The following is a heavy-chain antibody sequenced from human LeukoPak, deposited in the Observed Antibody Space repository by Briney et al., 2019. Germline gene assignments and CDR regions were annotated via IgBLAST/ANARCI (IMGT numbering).Heavy chain of an antibody. Sequence: SETLSPTCTVSGGSISSYYWSWIRQPPGKGLEWIGYIYYSGSTNYKPSVKSRVTISVDTSKNQFSLKLSSVTAADTATYYCARGAYYYASSGFFTFHIWGQGTMVTVSS. CDR3: ARGAYYYASSGFFTFHI. CDR2: IYYSGST. CDR1: GGSISSYY. D-gene: IGHD3-22*01. J-gene: IGHJ3*02. V-gene: IGHV4-59*12.